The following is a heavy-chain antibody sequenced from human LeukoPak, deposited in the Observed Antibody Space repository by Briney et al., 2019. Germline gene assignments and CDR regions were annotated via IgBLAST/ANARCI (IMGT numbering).Heavy chain of an antibody. CDR3: ARDLGHRGGHFDWSIKPSLWYYYYYMDV. V-gene: IGHV1-18*01. Sequence: ASVKVSCKAAGYTFTNYGISWVRQAPGQGLEWLGWISGNNGNTKYAKNFQGRVTMTKNTSTSTAYMELRSLRSDDAAVYYCARDLGHRGGHFDWSIKPSLWYYYYYMDVWGKGTTVTISS. CDR2: ISGNNGNT. CDR1: GYTFTNYG. J-gene: IGHJ6*03. D-gene: IGHD3-9*01.